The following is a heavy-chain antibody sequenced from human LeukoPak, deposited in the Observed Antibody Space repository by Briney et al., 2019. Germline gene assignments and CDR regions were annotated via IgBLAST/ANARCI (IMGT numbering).Heavy chain of an antibody. CDR3: TRLASGYSYGPNY. V-gene: IGHV4-39*07. Sequence: PSETLSLTCTVSGDAISKSSDYWGWIRQPPGKGLEWIGSIYYSGSTNYNPSLKSRVTISVDTSKNQFSLRLSSVTAADTAVYYCTRLASGYSYGPNYWGQGTLVTVSS. D-gene: IGHD5-18*01. CDR1: GDAISKSSDY. CDR2: IYYSGST. J-gene: IGHJ4*02.